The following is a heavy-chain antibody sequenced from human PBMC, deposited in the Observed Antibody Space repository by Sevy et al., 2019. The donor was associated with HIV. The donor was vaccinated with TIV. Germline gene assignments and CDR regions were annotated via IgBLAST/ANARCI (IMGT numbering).Heavy chain of an antibody. Sequence: GGSLRLSCVASGFTFSDSWMTWVRQAPGKGLERIAFINEDGSRLGYVDSVRGRFTISRENTKNSLYLQMNSLRAEDTAVYFCGTDRAYSALDYWGQGTLVTVSS. J-gene: IGHJ4*02. CDR3: GTDRAYSALDY. CDR1: GFTFSDSW. D-gene: IGHD5-18*01. CDR2: INEDGSRL. V-gene: IGHV3-7*01.